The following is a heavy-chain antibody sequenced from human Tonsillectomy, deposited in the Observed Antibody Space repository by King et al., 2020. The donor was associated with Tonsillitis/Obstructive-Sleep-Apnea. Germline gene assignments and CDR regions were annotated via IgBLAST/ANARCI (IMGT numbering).Heavy chain of an antibody. J-gene: IGHJ3*02. CDR2: IYPGDSYT. CDR3: ARRNSLGYCTTTSCPDGFDI. D-gene: IGHD2-2*01. CDR1: GYTFTTYW. V-gene: IGHV5-51*01. Sequence: VQLVQSGAEVKKPGESLKISCEGSGYTFTTYWIGWVRQMPGKGLEWMGIIYPGDSYTKYSPSFQGQVTISADKSISTAYLQWSSLKASDTAMYYCARRNSLGYCTTTSCPDGFDIWGQGTMVTVSS.